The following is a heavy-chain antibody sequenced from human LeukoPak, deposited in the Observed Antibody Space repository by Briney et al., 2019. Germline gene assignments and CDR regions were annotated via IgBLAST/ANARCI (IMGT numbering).Heavy chain of an antibody. CDR2: ISGRGGST. Sequence: GGSLRLSCAASGFTFGSYAMSWVRQAPEKGQEWVSAISGRGGSTYYADSVKGRFTISRDNSKNTLYLQMNSLRAEDTAVYYCASSGPYSSGWYAFDIWGQGTMVTVSS. CDR3: ASSGPYSSGWYAFDI. D-gene: IGHD6-19*01. CDR1: GFTFGSYA. J-gene: IGHJ3*02. V-gene: IGHV3-23*01.